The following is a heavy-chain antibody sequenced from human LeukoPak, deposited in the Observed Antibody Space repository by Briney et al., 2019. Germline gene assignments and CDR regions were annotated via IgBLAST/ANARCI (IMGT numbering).Heavy chain of an antibody. J-gene: IGHJ6*03. CDR1: GGTFGSYA. CDR3: ASGAADIVVVPAALPPLYHYMDV. V-gene: IGHV1-69*05. D-gene: IGHD2-2*01. CDR2: IIPIFGTA. Sequence: SVKVSCKASGGTFGSYAISWVRQAPGQGLEWMGGIIPIFGTANYAQKFQGRVTITTDESTTTAYMELSSLRSEDTAVYYCASGAADIVVVPAALPPLYHYMDVWGKGTTVTVSS.